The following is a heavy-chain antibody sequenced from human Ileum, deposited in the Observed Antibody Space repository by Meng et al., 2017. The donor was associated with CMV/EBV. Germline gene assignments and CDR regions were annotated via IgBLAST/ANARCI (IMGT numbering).Heavy chain of an antibody. V-gene: IGHV3-74*01. J-gene: IGHJ4*02. CDR1: GFTFRDYW. CDR3: ARVAGYCGGGHCYGYYFDY. CDR2: INNDGNTA. Sequence: GESLKISCAASGFTFRDYWMHWVRQSPGKGLVWVSRINNDGNTADYADSVKGRFTISRDNTKNTLYLQMNSLRAEDTAVYYCARVAGYCGGGHCYGYYFDYWGQGSLVTVSS. D-gene: IGHD2-15*01.